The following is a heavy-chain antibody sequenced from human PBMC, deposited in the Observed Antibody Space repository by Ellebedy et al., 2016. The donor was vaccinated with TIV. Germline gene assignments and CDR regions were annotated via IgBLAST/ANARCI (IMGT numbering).Heavy chain of an antibody. V-gene: IGHV5-10-1*01. CDR3: AKMTFDSGLDY. D-gene: IGHD3-10*01. CDR2: IDPTDSYT. J-gene: IGHJ4*02. CDR1: GYDFTTYW. Sequence: KVSCKTSGYDFTTYWISWVRQMPGKGLEWMARIDPTDSYTNYNPSFQGHVSVSVDKSISTAYLQWSSLKTSDTAIYYCAKMTFDSGLDYWGQGTLVAVSS.